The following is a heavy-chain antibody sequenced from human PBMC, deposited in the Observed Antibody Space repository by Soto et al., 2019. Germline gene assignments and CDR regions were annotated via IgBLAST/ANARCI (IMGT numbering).Heavy chain of an antibody. D-gene: IGHD3-10*01. CDR2: IYYSGST. V-gene: IGHV4-59*01. Sequence: PSETLSLTCTVSGGSISSYYWSWIRQPPGKGLEWIGYIYYSGSTNYNPSLKSRVTISVDTSENQFSLKLSSVTAADTAVYYCARESRSYLGQADWFDPWGQGTLVTVPQ. CDR3: ARESRSYLGQADWFDP. CDR1: GGSISSYY. J-gene: IGHJ5*02.